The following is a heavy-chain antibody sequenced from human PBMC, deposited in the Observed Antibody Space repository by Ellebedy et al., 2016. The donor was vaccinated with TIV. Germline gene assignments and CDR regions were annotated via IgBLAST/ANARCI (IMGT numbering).Heavy chain of an antibody. CDR3: ARDPNSPGDTGYGDY. Sequence: GQSLKISCAASGFTFSTYWMSWVRQAPGKVLEWAAHMNQVGSEKYYADSVKGRFTISRDNAKNSLYLQMNSLRAEDTAVYYCARDPNSPGDTGYGDYWGQGAVVTVSS. V-gene: IGHV3-7*03. D-gene: IGHD5-12*01. CDR1: GFTFSTYW. J-gene: IGHJ4*02. CDR2: MNQVGSEK.